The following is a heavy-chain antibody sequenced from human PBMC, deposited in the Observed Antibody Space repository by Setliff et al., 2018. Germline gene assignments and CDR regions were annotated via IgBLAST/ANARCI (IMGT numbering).Heavy chain of an antibody. J-gene: IGHJ6*02. Sequence: LGGSLRLSCAASGFTFSSYAMSWVRQAPGKGLEWVSAISGSGVSTYYADSVKGRFTISRDNSKNTLYLQMNSLRAEDTAVYYCAKVNNRFWSGYYPYYYGMDVWGQGTTVTVSS. V-gene: IGHV3-23*01. CDR3: AKVNNRFWSGYYPYYYGMDV. CDR2: ISGSGVST. D-gene: IGHD3-3*01. CDR1: GFTFSSYA.